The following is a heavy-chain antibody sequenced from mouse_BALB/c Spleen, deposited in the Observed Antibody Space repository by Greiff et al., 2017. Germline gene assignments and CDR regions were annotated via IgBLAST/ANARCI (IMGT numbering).Heavy chain of an antibody. V-gene: IGHV1-7*01. J-gene: IGHJ1*01. CDR2: INPSTGYT. CDR1: GYTFTSYW. CDR3: ARRGVQGYFDV. Sequence: VQLQQSRAELAKPGASVKMSCKASGYTFTSYWMHWVKQRPGQGLEWIGYINPSTGYTEYNQKFKDKATLTADKSSSTAYMQLSSLTSEDSAVYYCARRGVQGYFDVWGAGTTVTVSS.